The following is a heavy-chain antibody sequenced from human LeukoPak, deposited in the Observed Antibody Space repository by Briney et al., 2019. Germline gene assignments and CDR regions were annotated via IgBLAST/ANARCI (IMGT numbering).Heavy chain of an antibody. CDR1: GYTFTGHY. CDR2: INPNSGDA. Sequence: ASVKVSCKASGYTFTGHYIQWVRQAPGQGLEWMGWINPNSGDANYAQKFQGRVTVTRDTSITTAYMELSRLTSDDMAVYYCARGVYCTSTSCYSGLGYYYYYMDVWGKGTTVTVSS. D-gene: IGHD2-2*02. CDR3: ARGVYCTSTSCYSGLGYYYYYMDV. J-gene: IGHJ6*03. V-gene: IGHV1-2*02.